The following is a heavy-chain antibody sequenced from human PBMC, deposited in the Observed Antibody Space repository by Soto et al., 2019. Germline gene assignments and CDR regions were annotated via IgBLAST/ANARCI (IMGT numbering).Heavy chain of an antibody. CDR2: VSPSGDST. CDR3: VKEPDV. J-gene: IGHJ6*02. CDR1: GFIFSTYS. V-gene: IGHV3-23*01. Sequence: PGGSLRLSCEASGFIFSTYSMTWVRQVPGKGLEWVAAVSPSGDSTYYAHSLKGRLTISRDNSKNTVFLQMNSLSADDTGLYYCVKEPDVWGQGISVTVSS.